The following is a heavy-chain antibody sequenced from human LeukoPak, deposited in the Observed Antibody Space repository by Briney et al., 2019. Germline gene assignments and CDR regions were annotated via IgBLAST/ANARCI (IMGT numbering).Heavy chain of an antibody. CDR2: IYHSGST. CDR1: GYSIISGYY. CDR3: ARRQEYQLLFGFDI. Sequence: PSETLSLTCAVSGYSIISGYYWGCIRQPPGKGLEWIGSIYHSGSTYYNPSLKRRVTISVDTSKNQVSLKLNSVTAADTAVYYCARRQEYQLLFGFDIWGQGTMVTVSS. V-gene: IGHV4-38-2*01. D-gene: IGHD2-21*02. J-gene: IGHJ3*02.